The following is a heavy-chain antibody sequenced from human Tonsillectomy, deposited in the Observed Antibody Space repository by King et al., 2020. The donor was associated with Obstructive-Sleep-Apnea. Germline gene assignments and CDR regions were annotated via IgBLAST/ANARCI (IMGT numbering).Heavy chain of an antibody. J-gene: IGHJ4*02. D-gene: IGHD5-18*01. Sequence: MQLQESGPGLVKPSETLSLTCTVSRGSIRSNSYWGWIRQPPGKGLEWIGHIYSSGSTYYNPSLKSRVTISGDTSKNQFSLELNSVTAADTAVYYCARADRDIAMGLFDYWGQGTPVTVSS. V-gene: IGHV4-39*07. CDR2: IYSSGST. CDR1: RGSIRSNSY. CDR3: ARADRDIAMGLFDY.